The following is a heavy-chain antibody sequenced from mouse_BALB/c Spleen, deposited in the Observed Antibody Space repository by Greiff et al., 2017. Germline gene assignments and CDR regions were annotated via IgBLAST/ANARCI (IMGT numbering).Heavy chain of an antibody. V-gene: IGHV1-15*01. Sequence: QVQLQQSGAELVRPGASVTLSCKASGYTFTDYEMHWVKQTPVHGLEWIGAIDPETGGTAYNQKFKGKATLTADKSSSTAYMELRSLTSEDSAVYYCTRFYDGYYAWFAYWGQGTLVTVSA. J-gene: IGHJ3*01. CDR2: IDPETGGT. CDR1: GYTFTDYE. CDR3: TRFYDGYYAWFAY. D-gene: IGHD2-3*01.